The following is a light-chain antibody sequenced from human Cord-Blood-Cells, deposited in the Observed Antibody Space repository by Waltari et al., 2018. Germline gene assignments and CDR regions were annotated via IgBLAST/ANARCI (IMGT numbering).Light chain of an antibody. V-gene: IGKV1-39*01. CDR3: QQSYSTPPLYT. Sequence: DIQMNPSPSSLSASVGDRVTITCRASQSISSYLNWYQQKPGKAPKLLIYAASSLQSGVPSRFSGSGSGTDFTLTISSLQPEDFATYYCQQSYSTPPLYTFGQGTKLEIK. J-gene: IGKJ2*01. CDR1: QSISSY. CDR2: AAS.